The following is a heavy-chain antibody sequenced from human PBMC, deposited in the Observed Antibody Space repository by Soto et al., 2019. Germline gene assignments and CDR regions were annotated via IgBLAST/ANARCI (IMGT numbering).Heavy chain of an antibody. V-gene: IGHV3-23*01. J-gene: IGHJ6*02. CDR1: GFTFSSYA. D-gene: IGHD3-22*01. CDR3: AKETYYYDSEYGMDV. Sequence: GGSLKLSCAASGFTFSSYAMSWVRQAPGKGLEWVSAISGSGGSTYYADSVKGRFTISRDNSKNTLYLQMNSLRAEDTAVYYCAKETYYYDSEYGMDVWGQGTTVTVSS. CDR2: ISGSGGST.